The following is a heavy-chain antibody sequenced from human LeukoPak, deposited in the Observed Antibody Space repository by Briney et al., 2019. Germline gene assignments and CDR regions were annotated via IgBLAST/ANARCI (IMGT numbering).Heavy chain of an antibody. Sequence: PSQTLSLTCTVSGGSISSGDYYWSWIRQPPGKGLEWIGYIYYSGSTYYNPSLKRRATISVDTSKNQFSLKPSSVPAADTAVYYCARAGRRGRRSKGGYYFDYWGQGTLVTVSS. CDR3: ARAGRRGRRSKGGYYFDY. CDR1: GGSISSGDYY. V-gene: IGHV4-30-4*01. J-gene: IGHJ4*02. CDR2: IYYSGST. D-gene: IGHD5-12*01.